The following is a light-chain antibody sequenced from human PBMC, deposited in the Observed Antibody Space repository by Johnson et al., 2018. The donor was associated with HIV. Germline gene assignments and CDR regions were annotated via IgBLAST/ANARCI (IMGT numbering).Light chain of an antibody. J-gene: IGLJ1*01. CDR3: GTWDSSLSAGGANYV. CDR1: SSNIGNNY. CDR2: DNN. V-gene: IGLV1-51*01. Sequence: QSVLTQPPSVSAAPGQKVTISCSGTSSNIGNNYVSWYQQFTGTAPKLVIHDNNKRPSGIPDRFSGSKSGTSATLGITGLQTGVEADYYCGTWDSSLSAGGANYVFGTGTKVTVL.